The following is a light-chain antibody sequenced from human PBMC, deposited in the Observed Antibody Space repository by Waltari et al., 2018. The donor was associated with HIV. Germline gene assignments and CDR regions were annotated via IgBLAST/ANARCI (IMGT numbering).Light chain of an antibody. CDR2: RNN. V-gene: IGLV1-47*01. CDR1: SSNIGSYY. J-gene: IGLJ2*01. Sequence: QSVLTQPPSAPGTPGQRGTISCSGSSSNIGSYYVYWYQQLPGTAPKLLIYRNNQRPSGVPDRFSGSKSGTSASLAINGLRSEDEADYYCAAWTDSLTAVVFGGGTKLSVL. CDR3: AAWTDSLTAVV.